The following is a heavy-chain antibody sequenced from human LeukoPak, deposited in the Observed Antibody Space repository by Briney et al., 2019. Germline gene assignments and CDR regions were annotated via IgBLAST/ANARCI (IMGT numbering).Heavy chain of an antibody. CDR3: ARGRYYGSGSYHFDY. Sequence: SETLSLTCAVYGGSFSGYYWSWIRQPPGKGLEWIEEINHSGSTNYNPSLKSRVTISVDTSKNQFTLKLSSVTAADTAVYYCARGRYYGSGSYHFDYWGQGTLVTVSS. CDR2: INHSGST. D-gene: IGHD3-10*01. CDR1: GGSFSGYY. V-gene: IGHV4-34*01. J-gene: IGHJ4*02.